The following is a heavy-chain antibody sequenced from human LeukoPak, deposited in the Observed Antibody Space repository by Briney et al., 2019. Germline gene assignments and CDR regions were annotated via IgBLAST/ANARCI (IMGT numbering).Heavy chain of an antibody. CDR1: GFTFSSYA. CDR2: ISGSGGST. CDR3: ASSRLGSGYNY. V-gene: IGHV3-23*01. D-gene: IGHD3-22*01. Sequence: GGSLGLSCAASGFTFSSYAMSWVRQAPGKGLEWVSAISGSGGSTYYADSVKGRFTISRDNSKNTLYLQMNSLRAEDTAVYYCASSRLGSGYNYWGQGTLVTVSS. J-gene: IGHJ4*02.